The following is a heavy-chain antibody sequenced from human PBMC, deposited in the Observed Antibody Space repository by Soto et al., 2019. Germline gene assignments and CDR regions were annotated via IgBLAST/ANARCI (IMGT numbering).Heavy chain of an antibody. V-gene: IGHV4-59*01. CDR3: ARGAKYYDFWSGYYWYFDL. J-gene: IGHJ2*01. Sequence: SETLSLTCTVSGGSISSYYWSWIRRPPGKGLEWIGYIYYSGSTNYNPSLKSRVTISVDTSKNQFSLKLSSVTAADTAVYYCARGAKYYDFWSGYYWYFDLWGRGTLVTVSS. CDR1: GGSISSYY. CDR2: IYYSGST. D-gene: IGHD3-3*01.